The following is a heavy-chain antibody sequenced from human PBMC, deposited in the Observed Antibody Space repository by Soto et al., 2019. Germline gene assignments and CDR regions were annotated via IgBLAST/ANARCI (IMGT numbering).Heavy chain of an antibody. V-gene: IGHV1-69*13. J-gene: IGHJ6*02. D-gene: IGHD1-1*01. CDR3: ARNGKITGYSHGMDV. Sequence: SVKVSCKASGGTFSDSTINWVRQAPGQRLEWMGGIIPIFDTANYAEKFQGRVTITADESTSTSFMEVSSLRSEDTAVYYCARNGKITGYSHGMDVWGQGPMVTVSS. CDR2: IIPIFDTA. CDR1: GGTFSDST.